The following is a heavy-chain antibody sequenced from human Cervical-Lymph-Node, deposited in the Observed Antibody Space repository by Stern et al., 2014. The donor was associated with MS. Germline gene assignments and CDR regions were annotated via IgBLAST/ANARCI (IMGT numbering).Heavy chain of an antibody. CDR3: ARGGLGEYYFDY. CDR2: ISSSSSYI. CDR1: GFTFSSYS. J-gene: IGHJ4*02. Sequence: VQLGQSGGGLVKPGGSLRLSCAASGFTFSSYSMNWVRQAPGKGLEWVSSISSSSSYIYYADSVKGRFTISRDNAKNSLYLQMNSLRAEDTAVYYCARGGLGEYYFDYWGQGTLVTVSS. D-gene: IGHD3-16*01. V-gene: IGHV3-21*01.